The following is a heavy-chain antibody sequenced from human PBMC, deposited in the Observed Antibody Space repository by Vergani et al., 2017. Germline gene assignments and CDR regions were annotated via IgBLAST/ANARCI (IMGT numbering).Heavy chain of an antibody. J-gene: IGHJ6*02. CDR3: ARARGGRHPYYYGMDV. CDR1: GGSISSYY. D-gene: IGHD3-10*01. Sequence: QVQLQESGPGLVKPSETLSLTCTVSGGSISSYYWSWIRQPPGEGLGWIGYIYYSGSTNYNPSLKRRVTISVDTAKNQFSLKLSSVTAADTAVYYCARARGGRHPYYYGMDVGGQGTTVTVSS. V-gene: IGHV4-59*13. CDR2: IYYSGST.